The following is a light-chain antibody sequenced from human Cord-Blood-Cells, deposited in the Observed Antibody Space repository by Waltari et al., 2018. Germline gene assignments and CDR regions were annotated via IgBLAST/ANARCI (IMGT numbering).Light chain of an antibody. Sequence: EIVLPQSPATPFLSQGERAPPSCRASQSVSTYLAWYQQKPGQAPRLLIYDASNRATGIPARFSGSGSGTDFTLTISSLEPEDFAVYYCQQRSNWPPTFGQGTKVEIK. J-gene: IGKJ1*01. CDR3: QQRSNWPPT. V-gene: IGKV3-11*01. CDR1: QSVSTY. CDR2: DAS.